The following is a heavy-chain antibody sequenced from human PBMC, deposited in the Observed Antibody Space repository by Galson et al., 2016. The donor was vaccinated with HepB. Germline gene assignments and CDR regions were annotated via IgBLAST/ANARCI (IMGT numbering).Heavy chain of an antibody. Sequence: VKVSCKASGYSFTNYYIHWLRRAPGEGLAWVGIINPSGGSTGYAQKFQGRVTMTRDTSTIIVYMDLTSLRSEDTAVYYCARDRGYYSHFDSWGQGTLVTVSS. J-gene: IGHJ4*02. CDR1: GYSFTNYY. D-gene: IGHD1-26*01. V-gene: IGHV1-46*01. CDR3: ARDRGYYSHFDS. CDR2: INPSGGST.